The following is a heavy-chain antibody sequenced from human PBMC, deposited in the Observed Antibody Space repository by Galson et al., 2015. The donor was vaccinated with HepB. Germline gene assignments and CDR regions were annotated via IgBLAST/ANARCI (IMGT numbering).Heavy chain of an antibody. CDR3: ARGGGLAAAGTSVSY. V-gene: IGHV1-69*02. Sequence: VKVSCKASGGTFSSYTISWVRPAPGQGLEWMGRIIPILGIANYAQKFQGRVTITADKSTSTAYMELSSLRSEDTAVYYCARGGGLAAAGTSVSYWGQGTLVTVSS. D-gene: IGHD6-13*01. CDR1: GGTFSSYT. CDR2: IIPILGIA. J-gene: IGHJ4*02.